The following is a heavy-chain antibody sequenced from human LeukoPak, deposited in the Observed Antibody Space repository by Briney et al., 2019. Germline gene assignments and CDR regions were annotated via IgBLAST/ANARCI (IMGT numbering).Heavy chain of an antibody. V-gene: IGHV1-8*01. Sequence: GASVKVSCKASGYTFTSYDINWVRQATGQGLEWMGWMNPNSGNTGYAQKFQDRVTMTRNTSISTAYMELSSLRSEDTAVYYCARAAVPSYYYDSSGRIAYMDVWGKGTTVTVSS. D-gene: IGHD3-22*01. CDR2: MNPNSGNT. J-gene: IGHJ6*03. CDR1: GYTFTSYD. CDR3: ARAAVPSYYYDSSGRIAYMDV.